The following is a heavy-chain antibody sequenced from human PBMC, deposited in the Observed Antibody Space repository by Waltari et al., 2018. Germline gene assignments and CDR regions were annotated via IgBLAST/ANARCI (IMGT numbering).Heavy chain of an antibody. CDR3: ASGGNAFDI. Sequence: QVQLVQSGTEVKKPGASVKVTCKASGYTFTDYGISWVRQAPGQGLEWMGWIRPHNGNTKYLQKFQGRVTITADKSTSTAYIELSSLRSEDTAVYYCASGGNAFDIWGQGTMVIVSS. CDR2: IRPHNGNT. D-gene: IGHD3-16*01. CDR1: GYTFTDYG. V-gene: IGHV1-18*01. J-gene: IGHJ3*02.